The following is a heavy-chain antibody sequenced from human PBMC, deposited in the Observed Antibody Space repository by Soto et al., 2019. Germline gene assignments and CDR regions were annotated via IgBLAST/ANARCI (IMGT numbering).Heavy chain of an antibody. Sequence: EVQLVESGGGLVQPGGSLRLSCAASGFTFSDHYMDWVRQAPGKGLEWVGRNRNRANSYTTEYAASVKGRFTISRDGSKNSLSLQMNSLKTEDTAVYYCASTYGDFRDFQNWGQGTLVTVSS. CDR2: NRNRANSYTT. D-gene: IGHD4-17*01. J-gene: IGHJ1*01. V-gene: IGHV3-72*01. CDR1: GFTFSDHY. CDR3: ASTYGDFRDFQN.